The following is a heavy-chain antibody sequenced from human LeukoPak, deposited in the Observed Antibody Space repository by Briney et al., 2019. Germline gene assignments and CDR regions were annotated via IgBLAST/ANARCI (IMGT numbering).Heavy chain of an antibody. V-gene: IGHV3-49*04. CDR3: ARSGIKMVRGVIIKSPYHMDV. J-gene: IGHJ6*03. CDR1: GFAFGDYA. CDR2: IRSQAYGGTT. Sequence: GGSLRLSCTGSGFAFGDYAMSWVRQAPGKGLEWVGFIRSQAYGGTTEYAASVKGRFTLSRDDSKSIAYLQMNSLRAEDTAVYYCARSGIKMVRGVIIKSPYHMDVWGKGTTVTVSS. D-gene: IGHD3-10*01.